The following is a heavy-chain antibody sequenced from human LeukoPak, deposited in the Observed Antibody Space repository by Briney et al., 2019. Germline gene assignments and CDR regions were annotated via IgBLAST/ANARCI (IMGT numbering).Heavy chain of an antibody. V-gene: IGHV3-30*04. CDR1: GFTFSSYA. J-gene: IGHJ3*02. CDR2: ISYDGSNK. D-gene: IGHD3-22*01. Sequence: PGGSLRLSCAASGFTFSSYAMHWVRQAPGKGLEWVAVISYDGSNKYYADSVKGRFTISRDNSKNTLYLQMNSLRAEDTAVYYCAKDRLYYYDSSRGDAFDIWGQGTMVTVSS. CDR3: AKDRLYYYDSSRGDAFDI.